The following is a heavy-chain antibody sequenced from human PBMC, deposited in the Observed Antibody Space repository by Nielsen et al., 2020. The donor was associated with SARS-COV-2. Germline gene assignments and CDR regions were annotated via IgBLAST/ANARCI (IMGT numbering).Heavy chain of an antibody. CDR1: GFTFSDYY. CDR3: VVETLIVATTDY. D-gene: IGHD5-12*01. V-gene: IGHV3-11*03. CDR2: ISSSGGYT. J-gene: IGHJ4*02. Sequence: GGSLRLSCAASGFTFSDYYMSWIRQAPGKGLEWLSYISSSGGYTVYADSVKGRFTISRDNARSSLYLQMNSLRAEDTAVYYCVVETLIVATTDYWGQGTLVTVSS.